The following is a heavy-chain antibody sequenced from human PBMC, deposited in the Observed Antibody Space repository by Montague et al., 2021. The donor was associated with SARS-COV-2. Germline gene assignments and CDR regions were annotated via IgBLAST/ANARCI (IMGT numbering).Heavy chain of an antibody. J-gene: IGHJ1*01. CDR2: ISHGGST. D-gene: IGHD6-13*01. CDR3: ARGEAEVGTHKQDECFQH. Sequence: SETLSLTCAVSGGSISSSNWWCWVRQPPRRVLDFMVDISHGGSTNYNPSLKSRVTMSVDKSKNQFSLTMSPVTAADTAVYYCARGEAEVGTHKQDECFQHWGQGTLVTVSS. V-gene: IGHV4-4*02. CDR1: GGSISSSNW.